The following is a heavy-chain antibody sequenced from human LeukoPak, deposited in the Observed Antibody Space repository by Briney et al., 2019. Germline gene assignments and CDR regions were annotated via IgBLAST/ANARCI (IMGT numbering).Heavy chain of an antibody. CDR3: ARGCPILTGYHNWFDP. V-gene: IGHV4-34*01. CDR1: GGSFSGYY. D-gene: IGHD3-9*01. Sequence: SETLSLTCAVYGGSFSGYYWSWIRQPPGKGLEWIGEINHSGSTNYSPSLKSRVTISVDTSKNQFSLKLSSVTAADTAVYYCARGCPILTGYHNWFDPWGQGTLVTVSS. J-gene: IGHJ5*02. CDR2: INHSGST.